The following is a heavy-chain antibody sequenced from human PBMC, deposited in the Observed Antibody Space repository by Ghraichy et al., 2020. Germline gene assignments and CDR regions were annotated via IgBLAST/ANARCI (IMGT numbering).Heavy chain of an antibody. D-gene: IGHD6-13*01. CDR1: GFTFSSYS. Sequence: GGSLRLSCAASGFTFSSYSMNWVRQAPGKGLEWVSSISSSSSYIYYADSVKGRFTISRDNAKNSLYLQMNSLRADDTAVYYCARVAGYSSSFPYYYYGMDVWGQGTTVTVSS. J-gene: IGHJ6*02. V-gene: IGHV3-21*01. CDR3: ARVAGYSSSFPYYYYGMDV. CDR2: ISSSSSYI.